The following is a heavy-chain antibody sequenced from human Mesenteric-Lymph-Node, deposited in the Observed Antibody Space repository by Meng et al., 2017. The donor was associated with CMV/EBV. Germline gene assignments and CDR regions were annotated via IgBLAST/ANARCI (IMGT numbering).Heavy chain of an antibody. CDR1: GGSFSGYY. CDR2: MNQSGRT. J-gene: IGHJ5*02. CDR3: ARTAVTIFGVVIMDNWFDP. Sequence: SETLSLTCAVYGGSFSGYYWTWIRQAPGKGLEWIGEMNQSGRTNYTPSLKSRVSISLDTSKNQFSLKLRSVTAADTAVYYCARTAVTIFGVVIMDNWFDPWGQGTLVTASS. D-gene: IGHD3-3*01. V-gene: IGHV4-34*01.